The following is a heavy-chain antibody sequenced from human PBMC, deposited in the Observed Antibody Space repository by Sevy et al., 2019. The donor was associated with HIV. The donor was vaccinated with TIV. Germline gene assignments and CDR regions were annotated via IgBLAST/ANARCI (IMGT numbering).Heavy chain of an antibody. V-gene: IGHV1-58*01. CDR2: IVVGSGDT. CDR3: AAESRASCSGRSCSVENGMDV. D-gene: IGHD2-15*01. CDR1: SFTFTNSA. J-gene: IGHJ6*02. Sequence: ASVKVSCKASSFTFTNSAVQWVRQARGQRLEWIGWIVVGSGDTNYAHNFQERVTISRDMSTATVSMELSGLRSEDTAVYYCAAESRASCSGRSCSVENGMDVWGPGTTVTVSS.